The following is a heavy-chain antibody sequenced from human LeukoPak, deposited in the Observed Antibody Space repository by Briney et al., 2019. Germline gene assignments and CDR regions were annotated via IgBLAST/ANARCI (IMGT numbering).Heavy chain of an antibody. Sequence: GSSVKVSCKASGGTFNSYAISWVRQAPGQGLEWMGRIIPVRGIANFAQKFQGRVTMTRDTSTSTVYMELSSLRSEDTAVYYCARDLDYGEKSEDYWGQGTLVTVSS. J-gene: IGHJ4*02. V-gene: IGHV1-69*04. D-gene: IGHD4/OR15-4a*01. CDR3: ARDLDYGEKSEDY. CDR2: IIPVRGIA. CDR1: GGTFNSYA.